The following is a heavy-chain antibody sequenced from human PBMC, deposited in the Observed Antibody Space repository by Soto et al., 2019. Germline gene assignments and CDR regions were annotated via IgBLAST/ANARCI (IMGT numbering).Heavy chain of an antibody. Sequence: QVQLVQSGAEVKKPGASVKVSCKASGYTFTGYYMHWVRQAPGQGLEWMGWINPNSGGTNYAQKFQGRVTMTRDTSISTAYVELSRLRSDDTAVYYCARSSRYCSGGSCYPYWGQGTLVTVSS. D-gene: IGHD2-15*01. J-gene: IGHJ4*02. CDR1: GYTFTGYY. CDR3: ARSSRYCSGGSCYPY. V-gene: IGHV1-2*02. CDR2: INPNSGGT.